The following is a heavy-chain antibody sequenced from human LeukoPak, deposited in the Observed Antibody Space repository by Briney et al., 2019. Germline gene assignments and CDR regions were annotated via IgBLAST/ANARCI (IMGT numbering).Heavy chain of an antibody. CDR1: GFTFRNNG. CDR2: ISGSGDST. V-gene: IGHV3-23*01. J-gene: IGHJ4*02. D-gene: IGHD2-21*02. Sequence: GGSLRLSCAVSGFTFRNNGMSWVRQAPGKGLEWVSAISGSGDSTYYTDSVKGRFTISRDNDKNTLYLQMSSLRDEDTAIYYCAKGHGDWYFYYFDYWGQGTLVTVSS. CDR3: AKGHGDWYFYYFDY.